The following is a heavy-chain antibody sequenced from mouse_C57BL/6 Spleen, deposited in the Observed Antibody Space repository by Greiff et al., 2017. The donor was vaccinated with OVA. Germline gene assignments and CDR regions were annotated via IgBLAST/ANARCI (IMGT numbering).Heavy chain of an antibody. J-gene: IGHJ2*01. CDR2: IHPNSGST. V-gene: IGHV1-64*01. CDR3: ARNALYYFDY. CDR1: GYTFTSYW. Sequence: QVQLKQPGAELVKPGASVKLSCKASGYTFTSYWMHWVKQRPGQGLEWIGMIHPNSGSTNYNEKFKSKATLTVDKSSSTAYMQLSSLTSEDSAVYYCARNALYYFDYWGQGTTLTVSS.